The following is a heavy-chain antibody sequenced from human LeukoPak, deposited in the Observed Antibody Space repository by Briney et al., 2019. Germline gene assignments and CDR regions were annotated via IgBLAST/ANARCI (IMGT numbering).Heavy chain of an antibody. CDR2: ISSSSSYI. CDR1: GFTFSSYS. CDR3: VRGGATRGRFEK. V-gene: IGHV3-21*01. J-gene: IGHJ4*02. Sequence: GGSLRLSCAASGFTFSSYSMNWVRQAPGKGLEWVSSISSSSSYIYYADSVKGRFTISRDNAKNSLYLQMNSLRAEDTAVYYCVRGGATRGRFEKWGQGTQVTVSS. D-gene: IGHD3-10*01.